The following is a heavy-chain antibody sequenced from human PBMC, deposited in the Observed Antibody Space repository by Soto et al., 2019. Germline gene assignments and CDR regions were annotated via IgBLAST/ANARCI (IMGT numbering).Heavy chain of an antibody. V-gene: IGHV3-9*01. J-gene: IGHJ4*02. CDR1: GFTFDDYA. CDR3: AKALYYYDSSGYPLPGFDY. D-gene: IGHD3-22*01. CDR2: ISWNSGSI. Sequence: EVQLVESGGGLVQPGRSLRLSCAASGFTFDDYAMHWVRQAPGKGLEWVSGISWNSGSIGYADSVKGRFTISRDNAKNSRYLQMNSLRAEDTALYYCAKALYYYDSSGYPLPGFDYWGQGTLVTVSS.